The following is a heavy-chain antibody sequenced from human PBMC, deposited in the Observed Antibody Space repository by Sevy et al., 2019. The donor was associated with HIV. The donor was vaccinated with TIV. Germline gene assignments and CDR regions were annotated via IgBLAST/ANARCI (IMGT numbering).Heavy chain of an antibody. CDR2: VFHSGST. D-gene: IGHD4-17*01. CDR3: ARRGASVTTLYGNWFDP. J-gene: IGHJ5*02. CDR1: GVSISSSTYY. Sequence: SETLSLTCSVSGVSISSSTYYWGWVRQPPGQGLEWIGSVFHSGSTYYNPSLKSRVNMSVDTSTNQFSLKLTSVTAADTAVYYCARRGASVTTLYGNWFDPWGQGTLVTVSS. V-gene: IGHV4-39*01.